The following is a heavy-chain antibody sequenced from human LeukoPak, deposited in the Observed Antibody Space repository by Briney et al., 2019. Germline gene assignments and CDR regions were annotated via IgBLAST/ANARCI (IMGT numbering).Heavy chain of an antibody. CDR2: IYYSGST. D-gene: IGHD6-13*01. J-gene: IGHJ4*02. Sequence: SETLSLTCTVSGGSISSSSYYWGWIRQPPGKGLEWIGSIYYSGSTYYNPSLKSRVTISVDTSKNQFSLKLSSVTAADTAVYYCARISRAAAEEDGVDYWGQGTLVTVSS. V-gene: IGHV4-39*07. CDR3: ARISRAAAEEDGVDY. CDR1: GGSISSSSYY.